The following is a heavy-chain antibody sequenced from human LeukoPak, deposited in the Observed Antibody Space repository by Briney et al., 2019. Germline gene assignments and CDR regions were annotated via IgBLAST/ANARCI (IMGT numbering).Heavy chain of an antibody. Sequence: SETLSLTCTVSGGSITSYYWSWVRQPPGKGLEWIGYVYYNGSTNYNPSLKSRVTISVDTSKNQFPLKLTSVTAADTAVYYCARDYKAAGWFDPWGQGTLVTVSS. CDR3: ARDYKAAGWFDP. CDR2: VYYNGST. CDR1: GGSITSYY. V-gene: IGHV4-59*01. J-gene: IGHJ5*02. D-gene: IGHD6-13*01.